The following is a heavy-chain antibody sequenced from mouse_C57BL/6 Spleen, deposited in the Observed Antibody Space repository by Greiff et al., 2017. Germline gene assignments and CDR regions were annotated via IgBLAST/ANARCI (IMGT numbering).Heavy chain of an antibody. CDR3: ARDPLYYYGSSYLLDY. CDR1: GYSITSGYY. CDR2: ISYDGSN. D-gene: IGHD1-1*01. Sequence: EVKLQESGPGLVKPSQSLSLTCSVTGYSITSGYYWNWIRQFPGNKLEWMGYISYDGSNNYNPSLKNRISITRDTSKNQFFLKLNSVTTEDTATYYCARDPLYYYGSSYLLDYWGQGTTLTVSS. V-gene: IGHV3-6*01. J-gene: IGHJ2*01.